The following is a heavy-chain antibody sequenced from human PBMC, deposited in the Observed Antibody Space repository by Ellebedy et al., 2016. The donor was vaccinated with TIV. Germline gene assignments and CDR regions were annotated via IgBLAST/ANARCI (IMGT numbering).Heavy chain of an antibody. CDR3: ARPGKPYAIDY. Sequence: PGGSLRLSCAASGFTFGNYWMSWVHQAPGKGLEWVANIKNDGSERYYVDSVEGRFTISRDNAKNSLYLQMSSLRAEDTAVYYCARPGKPYAIDYWGQGILVTVSS. D-gene: IGHD2-8*01. CDR1: GFTFGNYW. V-gene: IGHV3-7*03. CDR2: IKNDGSER. J-gene: IGHJ4*02.